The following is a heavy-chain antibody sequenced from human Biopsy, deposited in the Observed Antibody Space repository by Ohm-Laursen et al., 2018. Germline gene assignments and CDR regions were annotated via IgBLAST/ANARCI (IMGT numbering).Heavy chain of an antibody. CDR1: GGPIDSYY. CDR2: IYFTGRT. V-gene: IGHV4-59*12. D-gene: IGHD5-24*01. CDR3: ASAGYNPDWNFDL. J-gene: IGHJ2*01. Sequence: TLSLTCTVSGGPIDSYYWSWIRQPPGKALEWIGYIYFTGRTSYNPSLKIRVTMPVNTSKKQFSLRLGSVTAADTAVYYCASAGYNPDWNFDLWGRGTRVTVSS.